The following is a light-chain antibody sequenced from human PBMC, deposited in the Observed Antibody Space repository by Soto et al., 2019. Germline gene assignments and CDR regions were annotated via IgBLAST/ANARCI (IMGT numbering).Light chain of an antibody. Sequence: EIVLTQSPGTLSLSPGERATLSCRVSQSVSSSYLAWYQQKSGQAPRLLIYGASSRAAGIPDRFSGGGSGTDFTLTINRLEPEDFAVYYCQQYGTSPRTFGPGTKVDIK. CDR3: QQYGTSPRT. V-gene: IGKV3-20*01. CDR2: GAS. J-gene: IGKJ3*01. CDR1: QSVSSSY.